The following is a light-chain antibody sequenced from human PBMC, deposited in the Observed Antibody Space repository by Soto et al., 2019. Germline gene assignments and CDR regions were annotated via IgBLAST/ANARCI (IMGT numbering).Light chain of an antibody. Sequence: SYELTQPPSVSVSPGQTASITCSGDKLGDKYACWYQQKPGQSPVLVIYQDTKRPSGVPERFSGSNSGNTATLTISGTQAMDEGDYYCQAWDSSIWVFGGGTKLTVL. CDR3: QAWDSSIWV. CDR1: KLGDKY. CDR2: QDT. J-gene: IGLJ3*02. V-gene: IGLV3-1*01.